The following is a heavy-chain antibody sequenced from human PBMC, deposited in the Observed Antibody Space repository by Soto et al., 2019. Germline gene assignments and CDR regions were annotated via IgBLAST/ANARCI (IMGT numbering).Heavy chain of an antibody. CDR1: GFTFSSYS. J-gene: IGHJ4*02. V-gene: IGHV3-21*01. CDR3: ARDYRPTTVTTFYFDY. D-gene: IGHD4-17*01. CDR2: ISSSSSYI. Sequence: GGSLRLSCAASGFTFSSYSMNWVRQAPGKGLEWVSSISSSSSYIYYADSVKGRFTISRDNAKNSLYLQMNSLRAEDTAVYYCARDYRPTTVTTFYFDYWGQGTLVTVSS.